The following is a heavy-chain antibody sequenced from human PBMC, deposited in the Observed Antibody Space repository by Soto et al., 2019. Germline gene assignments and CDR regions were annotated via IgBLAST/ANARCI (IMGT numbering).Heavy chain of an antibody. CDR2: IYYSGST. V-gene: IGHV4-39*01. CDR3: ARRPPNYYDSSGYDY. Sequence: SETLSLTCTVSGGSISSSSYYWGWIRQPPGKGLEWIGSIYYSGSTYYNPSLKSRVTISVDTSKNQFSLKLRSVTAADTAVYYCARRPPNYYDSSGYDYWGQGTLVTVSS. J-gene: IGHJ4*02. D-gene: IGHD3-22*01. CDR1: GGSISSSSYY.